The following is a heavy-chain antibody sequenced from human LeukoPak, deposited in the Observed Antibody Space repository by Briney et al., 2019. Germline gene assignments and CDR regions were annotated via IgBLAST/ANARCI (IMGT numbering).Heavy chain of an antibody. Sequence: PGGSLTLSCAASGFPFSNYAMNWVRQAPGKGLEWVSSISESGDKTDYADSVRGRFTISRDNSQNTLYLQMNSLRVEGTALYYCAKQWVDCWGQGTLVTVSS. J-gene: IGHJ4*02. D-gene: IGHD1-26*01. CDR2: ISESGDKT. V-gene: IGHV3-23*01. CDR1: GFPFSNYA. CDR3: AKQWVDC.